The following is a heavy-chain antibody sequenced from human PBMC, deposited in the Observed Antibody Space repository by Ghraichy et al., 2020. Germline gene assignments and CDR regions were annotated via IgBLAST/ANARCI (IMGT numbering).Heavy chain of an antibody. CDR3: ARASYSSSWYLDDY. D-gene: IGHD6-13*01. CDR2: ISSSSSYI. V-gene: IGHV3-21*01. J-gene: IGHJ4*02. Sequence: LSLTCAASGFTFSSYSMNWVRQAPGKGLEWVSSISSSSSYIYYADSVKGRFAISRDNAKNSLYLQMNSLRAEDTAVYYCARASYSSSWYLDDYWGQGTLVTVSS. CDR1: GFTFSSYS.